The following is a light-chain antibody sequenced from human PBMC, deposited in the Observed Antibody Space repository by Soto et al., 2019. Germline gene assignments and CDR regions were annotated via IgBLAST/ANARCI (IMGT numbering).Light chain of an antibody. CDR3: QQYDNWPPAT. V-gene: IGKV3-15*01. Sequence: EIEMTQSPATLSVSPGERATLSCRASQSVGSKLAWYQQKPGQAPSLLIYDASTRATGISARFSGSGSGTEFALTISSLQSEDFATYYCQQYDNWPPATFGGGTKVEIK. CDR2: DAS. J-gene: IGKJ4*01. CDR1: QSVGSK.